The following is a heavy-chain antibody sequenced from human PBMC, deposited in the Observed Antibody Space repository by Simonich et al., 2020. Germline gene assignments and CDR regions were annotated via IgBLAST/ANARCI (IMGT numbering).Heavy chain of an antibody. CDR1: GFTFRGYS. D-gene: IGHD6-13*01. CDR2: ISSSSSYI. J-gene: IGHJ4*02. V-gene: IGHV3-21*01. Sequence: EVQLVESGGGLVKPGGSLRLTCAAFGFTFRGYSMNWVRQAPGKGLEWVSSISSSSSYIFYADSVKGRFTISRDNAKNSLYLQMNSLRAEDTAVYYCARDAAGDYWGQGTLVTVSS. CDR3: ARDAAGDY.